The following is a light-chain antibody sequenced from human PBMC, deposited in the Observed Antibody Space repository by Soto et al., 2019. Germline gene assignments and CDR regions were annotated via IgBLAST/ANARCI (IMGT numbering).Light chain of an antibody. CDR1: QSVSSSY. V-gene: IGKV3-20*01. Sequence: FSXXEMSTLXCSSSQSVSSSYLAWYQQKPGQAPRLLIYGASSRATGIPDRFSGSGSGTDFTLTISRLEPEDFAVYYCQQYGSSPRTFGQGTKVDIK. CDR3: QQYGSSPRT. CDR2: GAS. J-gene: IGKJ1*01.